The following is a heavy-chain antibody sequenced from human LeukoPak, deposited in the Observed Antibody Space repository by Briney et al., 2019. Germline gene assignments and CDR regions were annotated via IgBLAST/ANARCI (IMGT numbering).Heavy chain of an antibody. J-gene: IGHJ4*02. CDR2: INPSGGST. CDR3: ARDRAWEQLDY. Sequence: GASVKVSCKASGYTFTSYYMHWVRQAPGQGLEWMGIINPSGGSTSYAQKFQGRVTITADKSTSTAYMELSSLRSEDTAVYYCARDRAWEQLDYWGQGTLVTVSS. D-gene: IGHD1-26*01. V-gene: IGHV1-46*01. CDR1: GYTFTSYY.